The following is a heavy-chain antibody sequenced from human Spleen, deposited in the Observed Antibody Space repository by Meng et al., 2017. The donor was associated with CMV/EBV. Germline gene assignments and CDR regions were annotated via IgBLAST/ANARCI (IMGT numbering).Heavy chain of an antibody. D-gene: IGHD3-10*01. V-gene: IGHV3-21*01. CDR3: ARVGRNYYDSGSNDWYFDL. J-gene: IGHJ2*01. Sequence: GGSLRLSCAASGFTFSSYSMNWVRQAPGKGLEWVSSISSSSSYIYYADSVKGRFTISRDNSKNSVYLQMNSLRAEDTAVYYCARVGRNYYDSGSNDWYFDLWGRGTLVTVSS. CDR1: GFTFSSYS. CDR2: ISSSSSYI.